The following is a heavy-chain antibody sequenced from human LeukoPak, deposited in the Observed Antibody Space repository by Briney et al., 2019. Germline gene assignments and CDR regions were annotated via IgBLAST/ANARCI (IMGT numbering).Heavy chain of an antibody. Sequence: SETLSLTCTVSGGSIDSSSYYWGWIRQPPGKGLEWIGSIYYSGSTYYNPSLKSRVTISVDTSKNQFSLKLSSVTAADMAVYYCASDTYGYVTPGYFDYWGQGILVTVSS. D-gene: IGHD5-18*01. V-gene: IGHV4-39*01. CDR2: IYYSGST. CDR1: GGSIDSSSYY. CDR3: ASDTYGYVTPGYFDY. J-gene: IGHJ4*02.